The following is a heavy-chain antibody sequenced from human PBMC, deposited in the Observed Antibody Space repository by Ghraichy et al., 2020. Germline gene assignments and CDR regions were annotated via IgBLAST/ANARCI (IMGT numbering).Heavy chain of an antibody. Sequence: SETLSLTCTDSGGSISSYYWSWIRQPPGKGLEWIGYIYYNGRTNYNPSLKSRVTISVDTSKNQISLKLSSVTAADTAVYYCAREPDTAISVWGQGTLVTVSS. J-gene: IGHJ4*02. CDR2: IYYNGRT. D-gene: IGHD5-18*01. V-gene: IGHV4-59*01. CDR3: AREPDTAISV. CDR1: GGSISSYY.